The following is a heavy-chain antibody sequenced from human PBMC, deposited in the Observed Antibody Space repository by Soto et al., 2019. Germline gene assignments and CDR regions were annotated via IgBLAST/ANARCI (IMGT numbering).Heavy chain of an antibody. CDR2: ISSSSSYI. J-gene: IGHJ4*02. CDR3: ARGPWLQSSDY. Sequence: VGSLRLSCAASGFTFSSYSMNWVRQAPGEGLEWVSSISSSSSYIYYADSVKGRFTISRDNAKNSLYLQMNSLRAEDTAVYYCARGPWLQSSDYWGQGTLVTVSS. V-gene: IGHV3-21*01. D-gene: IGHD5-12*01. CDR1: GFTFSSYS.